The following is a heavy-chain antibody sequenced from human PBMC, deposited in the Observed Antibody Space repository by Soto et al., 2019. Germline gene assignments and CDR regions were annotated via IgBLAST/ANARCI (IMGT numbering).Heavy chain of an antibody. CDR1: GYSISSGYY. D-gene: IGHD5-18*01. J-gene: IGHJ5*02. CDR3: ARGWIQLLNWFDP. CDR2: IYHSGST. V-gene: IGHV4-38-2*01. Sequence: SETLSLTCAVSGYSISSGYYWGWIRQPPGKGLEWIGSIYHSGSTYYNPSLKSRVTVSVDTSKNQFSLKLSSVTAADTAVYYCARGWIQLLNWFDPWGQGTLVPVSS.